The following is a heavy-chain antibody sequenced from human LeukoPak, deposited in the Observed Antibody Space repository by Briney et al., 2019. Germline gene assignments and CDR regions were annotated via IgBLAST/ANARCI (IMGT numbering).Heavy chain of an antibody. CDR2: IYYSGTT. Sequence: TSETLSLTCSVSGGSVSSSTYAWGWIRQPPGKGLEWIGNIYYSGTTYYNPSLKSRVTISIDTSKKQFSLKLTSVTAADTAVYYCVRRVLSFSRPSNFDYWGQGILVTLSS. CDR1: GGSVSSSTYA. J-gene: IGHJ4*02. D-gene: IGHD2-2*01. V-gene: IGHV4-39*01. CDR3: VRRVLSFSRPSNFDY.